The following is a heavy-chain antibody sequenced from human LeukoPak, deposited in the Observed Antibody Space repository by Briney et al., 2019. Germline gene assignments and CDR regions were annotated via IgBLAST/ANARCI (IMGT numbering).Heavy chain of an antibody. CDR2: ISSSSSYT. CDR3: ARGIPTYYDFWSGYYTSHYYYGMDV. CDR1: GFTFSSYS. D-gene: IGHD3-3*01. V-gene: IGHV3-21*01. J-gene: IGHJ6*02. Sequence: GGSLRLSCAASGFTFSSYSMNWVRQAPGKGLEWVSSISSSSSYTYYADSVKGRFTISRDNAKNSLYLQMNSLRAEDTAVYYCARGIPTYYDFWSGYYTSHYYYGMDVWGQGTTVTVSS.